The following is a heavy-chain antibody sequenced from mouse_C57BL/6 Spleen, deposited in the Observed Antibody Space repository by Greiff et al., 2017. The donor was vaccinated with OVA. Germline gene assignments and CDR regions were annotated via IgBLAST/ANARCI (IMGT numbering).Heavy chain of an antibody. D-gene: IGHD2-3*01. Sequence: QVQLQQSGAELVRPGTSVKVSCKASGYAFTNYLIEWVKQRPGQGLEWIGVINPGSGGNNYNEKFKGKATQTADKSSSTAYMHLSVLTSEDSAVYFCARDDGYFFDYWGQGTTLTVSS. CDR1: GYAFTNYL. CDR2: INPGSGGN. V-gene: IGHV1-54*01. CDR3: ARDDGYFFDY. J-gene: IGHJ2*01.